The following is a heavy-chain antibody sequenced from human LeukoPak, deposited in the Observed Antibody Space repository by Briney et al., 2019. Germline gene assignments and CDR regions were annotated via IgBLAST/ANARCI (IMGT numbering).Heavy chain of an antibody. V-gene: IGHV1-18*04. CDR2: ISAYNGNT. Sequence: GASVKVSCKASGYTFTGYHMHWVRQAPGQGLEWMGWISAYNGNTNYAQKLQGRVTMTTDTSTSTAYMELRSLRSDDTAVYYCARPIGSGYYPSDYWGQGTLVTVSS. CDR3: ARPIGSGYYPSDY. CDR1: GYTFTGYH. D-gene: IGHD3-22*01. J-gene: IGHJ4*02.